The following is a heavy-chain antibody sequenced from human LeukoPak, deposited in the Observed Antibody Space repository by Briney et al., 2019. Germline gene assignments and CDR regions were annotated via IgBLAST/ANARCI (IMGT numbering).Heavy chain of an antibody. V-gene: IGHV4-34*01. CDR1: GGSFSGYY. D-gene: IGHD3-22*01. CDR3: ARVSSVVVIPYFLH. Sequence: SETLSLTCAVYGGSFSGYYWSWIRQPPGKGLEWIGEINHSGSTNYNPSLKSRVTISVDTSKNQFSLKLSSVTAADTAVYYCARVSSVVVIPYFLHWGQGTLVTVSS. CDR2: INHSGST. J-gene: IGHJ1*01.